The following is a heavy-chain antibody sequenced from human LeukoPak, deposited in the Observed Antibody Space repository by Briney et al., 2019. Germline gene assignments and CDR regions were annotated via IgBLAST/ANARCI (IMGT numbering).Heavy chain of an antibody. V-gene: IGHV4-39*01. D-gene: IGHD2-2*02. J-gene: IGHJ4*02. CDR3: ARQYTGIDY. CDR1: GGSISSSSYY. Sequence: PSETLSLTCTVSGGSISSSSYYWGWIRQPPGKGLERIGSIYYSGSTYYNPSLKSRVTISVDTSKNQFSLKLSSVTATDTAVFYCARQYTGIDYWGQGTLVTVSS. CDR2: IYYSGST.